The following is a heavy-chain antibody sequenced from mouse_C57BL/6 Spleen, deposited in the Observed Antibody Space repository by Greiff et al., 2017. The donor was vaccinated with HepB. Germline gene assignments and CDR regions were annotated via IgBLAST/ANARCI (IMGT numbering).Heavy chain of an antibody. J-gene: IGHJ1*03. CDR2: INPSNGGT. V-gene: IGHV1-53*01. D-gene: IGHD1-3*01. Sequence: QVQLQQPGTELVKPGDSVKLSCKASGYTFTSYWMHWVKQRPGQGLEWIGNINPSNGGTNYNEKFKSKATLTVDKSSSTAYMQLSSLTSEDSAVYYCARGKLVRLSYWYFDVWGTGTTVTVSS. CDR1: GYTFTSYW. CDR3: ARGKLVRLSYWYFDV.